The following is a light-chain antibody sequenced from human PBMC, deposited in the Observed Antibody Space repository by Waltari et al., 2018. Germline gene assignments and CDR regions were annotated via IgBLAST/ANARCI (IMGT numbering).Light chain of an antibody. J-gene: IGLJ1*01. Sequence: SYELTQPPSVSVSPGQTARITCSGHELPRKYAYWFQQKSGQAPRLVIFEDTKRPSGMPDRFSGSSSGTVAALTITGAQVDDEADYYCYSSDTTGLRVFGGGTTVVVL. V-gene: IGLV3-10*01. CDR3: YSSDTTGLRV. CDR1: ELPRKY. CDR2: EDT.